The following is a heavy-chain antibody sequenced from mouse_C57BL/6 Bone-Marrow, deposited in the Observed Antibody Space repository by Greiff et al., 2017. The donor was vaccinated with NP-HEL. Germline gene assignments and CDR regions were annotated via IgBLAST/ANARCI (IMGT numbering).Heavy chain of an antibody. Sequence: VQLQESGAELARPGASVKLSCKASGYTFTSYGISWVKQRTGQGLEWIGEIYPRSGNTYYNEKFKGKATLTADKSSSTAYMELRGLTSEDSAVYFCARERGSWYFDVWGTGTTVTVSS. V-gene: IGHV1-81*01. CDR2: IYPRSGNT. CDR3: ARERGSWYFDV. CDR1: GYTFTSYG. J-gene: IGHJ1*03.